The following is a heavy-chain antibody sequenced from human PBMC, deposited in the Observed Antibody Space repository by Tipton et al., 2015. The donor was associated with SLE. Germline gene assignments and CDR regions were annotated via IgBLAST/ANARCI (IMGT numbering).Heavy chain of an antibody. Sequence: TLSLTCAVSGCSISSGYYWGWIRQPPGKGLEWIGSIYHSGGTYYNPTLKSRVTITVDTSKNQFSLKLSSVTAADTAVYYCARWGRSSGWYGYWGQGTLVTVSS. CDR3: ARWGRSSGWYGY. CDR2: IYHSGGT. V-gene: IGHV4-38-2*01. D-gene: IGHD6-19*01. J-gene: IGHJ4*02. CDR1: GCSISSGYY.